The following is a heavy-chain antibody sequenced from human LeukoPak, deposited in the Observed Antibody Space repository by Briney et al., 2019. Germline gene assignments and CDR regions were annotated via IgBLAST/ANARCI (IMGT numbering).Heavy chain of an antibody. V-gene: IGHV4-4*09. CDR3: ARRATMLAGGYFDY. Sequence: SETLSLTCTVSGGSISSYYWSWIRQPPGKGLEWIGYIYASGSTTYNPSLKSRVTISIDTSKNQFSLKLSSVTAADTAVYYCARRATMLAGGYFDYWGQGTLVTVSS. CDR2: IYASGST. D-gene: IGHD5-12*01. CDR1: GGSISSYY. J-gene: IGHJ4*02.